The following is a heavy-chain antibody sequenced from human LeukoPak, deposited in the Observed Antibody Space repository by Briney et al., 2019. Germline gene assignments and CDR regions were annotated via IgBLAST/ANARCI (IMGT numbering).Heavy chain of an antibody. CDR3: ARVRYYYDSSDYFDY. D-gene: IGHD3-22*01. V-gene: IGHV1-2*02. J-gene: IGHJ4*02. Sequence: GASVNVSCKASGYTFTGYYMHWVRQAPGQGLEWMGGINPNSGGTNYAQKFQGRVTMTRDTSISTAYMELSRLRSDDTAVYYCARVRYYYDSSDYFDYWGQGTLVTVSS. CDR1: GYTFTGYY. CDR2: INPNSGGT.